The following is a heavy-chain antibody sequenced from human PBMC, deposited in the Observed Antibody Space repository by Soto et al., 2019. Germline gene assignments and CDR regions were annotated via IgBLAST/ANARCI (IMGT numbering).Heavy chain of an antibody. J-gene: IGHJ6*02. CDR3: ARDPNLSLTYHYYGMDV. CDR2: INPSGGSA. V-gene: IGHV1-46*01. Sequence: QVQLMQSGAEVKKPGASVKVSCKASGYTFTSYYIHWVRQAPGQGLEWMGIINPSGGSASYERKFKARVAMSSNTSTSTVYMEVSSLGYEDTAVYYCARDPNLSLTYHYYGMDVWGQGTTVTVSS. CDR1: GYTFTSYY. D-gene: IGHD7-27*01.